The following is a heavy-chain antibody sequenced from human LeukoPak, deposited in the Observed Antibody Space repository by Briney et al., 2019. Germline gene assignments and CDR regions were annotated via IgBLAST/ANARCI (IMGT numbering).Heavy chain of an antibody. CDR3: ARGGYRWVDY. D-gene: IGHD5-24*01. J-gene: IGHJ4*02. V-gene: IGHV3-7*03. CDR2: IKQDGSEK. Sequence: GGSLRLSCAASGFTFSSYWMSWGRQAPGKGLGWVANIKQDGSEKYYVDSVKGRFTISRDNAKNSLYLQMNSLRAEDTDVYYCARGGYRWVDYWGQGTLVTVSS. CDR1: GFTFSSYW.